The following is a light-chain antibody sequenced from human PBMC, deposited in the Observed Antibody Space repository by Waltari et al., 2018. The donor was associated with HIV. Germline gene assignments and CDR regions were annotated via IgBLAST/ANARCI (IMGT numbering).Light chain of an antibody. CDR1: SSNVGSDDL. V-gene: IGLV2-23*02. Sequence: QSALTQPASVSGSPGQSITISCPGTSSNVGSDDLVSWYQQHPGEAPKLIIYEVTKRPSGVSNRFSGSKAGNTASLTISGLHAEDEADYYCCSCPRRVIRYVFGTGTKVTVL. CDR3: CSCPRRVIRYV. CDR2: EVT. J-gene: IGLJ1*01.